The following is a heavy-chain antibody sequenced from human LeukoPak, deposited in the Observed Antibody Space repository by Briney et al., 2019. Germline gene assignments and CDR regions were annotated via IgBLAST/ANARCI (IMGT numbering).Heavy chain of an antibody. J-gene: IGHJ4*02. V-gene: IGHV1-24*01. CDR1: GYTLTELS. CDR2: FDPEDGET. D-gene: IGHD3-9*01. Sequence: ASVKVSCKVSGYTLTELSMHWVRQAPGKGLEWMGGFDPEDGETIYAQKFQGRVTMTEDTSTDTAYMELSSLRSEDTAVYYCATAVIRDFDWLSQDYWGQGTLVTVSS. CDR3: ATAVIRDFDWLSQDY.